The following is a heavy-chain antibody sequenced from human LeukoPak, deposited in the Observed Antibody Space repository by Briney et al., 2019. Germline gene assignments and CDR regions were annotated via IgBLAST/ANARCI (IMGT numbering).Heavy chain of an antibody. D-gene: IGHD3-3*01. V-gene: IGHV4-59*12. CDR2: IYHSGTT. J-gene: IGHJ4*02. CDR3: ARHARYDFWSGYDSGTADY. CDR1: GGSISSYY. Sequence: SETLSPTCTVSGGSISSYYWSWIRQPPGKGLEWIGYIYHSGTTNYNPSLKSRVTISVDTPKNQFSLKLSSVTAADTAVYYCARHARYDFWSGYDSGTADYWGQGTLVTVSS.